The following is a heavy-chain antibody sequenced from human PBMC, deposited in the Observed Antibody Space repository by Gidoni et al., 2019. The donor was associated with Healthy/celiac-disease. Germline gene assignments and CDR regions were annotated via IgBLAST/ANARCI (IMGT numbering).Heavy chain of an antibody. J-gene: IGHJ4*02. CDR3: VEAGTYFDH. Sequence: EVQLVESGGGLVQPGRSLRLSCPASGFTFDDYAMHWVRQAPGKGLEWVSGISWNSGSIGYADSVKGRFTISRDNAKNSLYLQMNSLRAEDTALYFCVEAGTYFDHWGQGTLVTVSS. CDR1: GFTFDDYA. D-gene: IGHD6-13*01. V-gene: IGHV3-9*01. CDR2: ISWNSGSI.